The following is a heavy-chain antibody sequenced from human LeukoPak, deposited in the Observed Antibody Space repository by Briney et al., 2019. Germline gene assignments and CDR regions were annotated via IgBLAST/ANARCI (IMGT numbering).Heavy chain of an antibody. CDR1: GRSISMYY. J-gene: IGHJ5*02. Sequence: AETQSLICTVSGRSISMYYWSWIRQPAGKGREWIGRIYTSGSTNYHPSLKSRVTMSVDTSKNQFSLKLRSVTAADTAVYYCARGVLVRNNWFDPWGQGTLVTVSS. CDR2: IYTSGST. CDR3: ARGVLVRNNWFDP. V-gene: IGHV4-4*07. D-gene: IGHD3-10*01.